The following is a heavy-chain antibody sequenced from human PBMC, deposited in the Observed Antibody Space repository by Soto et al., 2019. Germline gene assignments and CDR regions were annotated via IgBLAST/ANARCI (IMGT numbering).Heavy chain of an antibody. J-gene: IGHJ4*02. V-gene: IGHV3-23*01. Sequence: QSWGSPGICCTSSVFTFTIYGMCWVRQAPGKGLQWVSTIRGDGGQTHYTDSVKGRFSISRDNSKNAVYLQMDSLRAEDTAMYFCARDVGLDSDDFFAYWGQGTKVTVSS. CDR1: VFTFTIYG. CDR2: IRGDGGQT. CDR3: ARDVGLDSDDFFAY. D-gene: IGHD3-9*01.